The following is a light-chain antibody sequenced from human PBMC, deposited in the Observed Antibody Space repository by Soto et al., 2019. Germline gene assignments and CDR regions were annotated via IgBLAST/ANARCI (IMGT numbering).Light chain of an antibody. CDR3: QQYGNSAPIT. J-gene: IGKJ5*01. CDR2: GAI. CDR1: QNIRSNY. V-gene: IGKV3-20*01. Sequence: VVWTHSPCTLSLTPGQRATLSFRSIQNIRSNYVAWFQQKPGQAPRLLIYGAINRASGIPDRFSGSGSGTDVTLTISRLEPEDFALYYCQQYGNSAPITFGQGTRLEIK.